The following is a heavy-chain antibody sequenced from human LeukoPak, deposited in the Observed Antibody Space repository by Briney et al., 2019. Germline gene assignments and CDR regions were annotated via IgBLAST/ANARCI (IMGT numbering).Heavy chain of an antibody. V-gene: IGHV4-4*02. CDR3: ARAYCSSTSCYDY. J-gene: IGHJ4*02. Sequence: SETLSLTCAVSGGSISSSYWWTWVRQPPGKGLEWIGEIYHSGSTTYNPSLKSRVTMSVDTSKNQFSLKLSSVTAADTAVYYCARAYCSSTSCYDYWGQGTLVTVSS. CDR2: IYHSGST. CDR1: GGSISSSYW. D-gene: IGHD2-2*01.